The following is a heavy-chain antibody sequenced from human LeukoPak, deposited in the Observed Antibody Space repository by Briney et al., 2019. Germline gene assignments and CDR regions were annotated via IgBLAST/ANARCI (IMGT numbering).Heavy chain of an antibody. CDR3: ARTYITIFGVVTPAFDI. V-gene: IGHV3-53*01. CDR1: GFTVSSNY. D-gene: IGHD3-3*01. Sequence: GGSLRLSCAASGFTVSSNYVSWVRQAPGKGLEWVSVIYSGGNTYYTDSVKGRFTISRDNSKNTLYLQMNSLRAEDTAVYYCARTYITIFGVVTPAFDIWGQXTMXXVSS. J-gene: IGHJ3*02. CDR2: IYSGGNT.